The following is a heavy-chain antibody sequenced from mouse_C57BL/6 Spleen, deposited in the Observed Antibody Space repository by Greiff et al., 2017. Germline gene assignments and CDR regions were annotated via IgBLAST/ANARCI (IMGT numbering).Heavy chain of an antibody. CDR2: ISSGSSTI. V-gene: IGHV5-17*01. CDR1: GFTFSDYG. D-gene: IGHD1-1*01. CDR3: ARDYGSSLFAY. J-gene: IGHJ3*01. Sequence: EVKVVESGGGLVKPGGSLKLSCAASGFTFSDYGMHWVRQAPEKGLEWVAYISSGSSTIDYADTVKGRFTISRDNAKNTLFLQMTSLRSEDTAMYYCARDYGSSLFAYWGQGTLVTVSA.